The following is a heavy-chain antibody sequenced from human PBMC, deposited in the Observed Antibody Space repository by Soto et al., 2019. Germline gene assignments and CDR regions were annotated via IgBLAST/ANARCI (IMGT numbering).Heavy chain of an antibody. CDR2: INHSGST. CDR3: ARGAVDIVATIRRGGLVYGMDV. J-gene: IGHJ6*02. Sequence: PSETLSLTCAVYGGSFSGYYWTWIRQPPGTGLEWIGEINHSGSTNYNPSLKSRVTISVDTSKNQFSLKLSSVTAADTAVYYCARGAVDIVATIRRGGLVYGMDVWGQGTTVTVSS. V-gene: IGHV4-34*01. D-gene: IGHD5-12*01. CDR1: GGSFSGYY.